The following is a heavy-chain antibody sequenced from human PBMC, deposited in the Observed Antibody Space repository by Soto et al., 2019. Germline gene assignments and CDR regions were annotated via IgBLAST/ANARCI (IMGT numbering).Heavy chain of an antibody. D-gene: IGHD4-17*01. CDR1: GGTFSSYA. CDR2: IIPIFGTA. Sequence: QVQLVQSGAEVKKPGSSVKVSCKASGGTFSSYAISWVRQAPGQGLEWMGGIIPIFGTANYAQKFQGRVTSTADESTSTAFMELSSLTAEDTAVYYCATPPPYGEYAGHFDYWGQGTLVTVSS. V-gene: IGHV1-69*12. CDR3: ATPPPYGEYAGHFDY. J-gene: IGHJ4*02.